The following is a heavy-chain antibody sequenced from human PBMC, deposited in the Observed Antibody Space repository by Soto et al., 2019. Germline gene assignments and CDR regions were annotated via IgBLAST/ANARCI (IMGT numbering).Heavy chain of an antibody. V-gene: IGHV4-31*03. CDR1: GGSISSGGYY. D-gene: IGHD4-17*01. Sequence: TLSLTCTVSGGSISSGGYYWSWIRQHPGKGLEWIGYIYYSVSTYYNPSLKSRVTISVDTSKNQFSLKLSSVTAADSAVYYCARAGYGDYILFDYWGQGTLVTVSS. CDR2: IYYSVST. J-gene: IGHJ4*02. CDR3: ARAGYGDYILFDY.